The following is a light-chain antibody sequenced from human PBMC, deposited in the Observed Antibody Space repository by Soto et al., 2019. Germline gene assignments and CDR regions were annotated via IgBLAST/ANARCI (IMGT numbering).Light chain of an antibody. V-gene: IGLV2-14*01. Sequence: QSALTQPASVSESPGQSITISCTGTSSDVGGHNYVSWYQQHPGKAPKLMIYEVSNRPSGVSHRFSGSKSGNTASLTISGLQAEDEADYYCSSYTGSSTYVVFGGGTKLTVL. CDR3: SSYTGSSTYVV. CDR2: EVS. J-gene: IGLJ2*01. CDR1: SSDVGGHNY.